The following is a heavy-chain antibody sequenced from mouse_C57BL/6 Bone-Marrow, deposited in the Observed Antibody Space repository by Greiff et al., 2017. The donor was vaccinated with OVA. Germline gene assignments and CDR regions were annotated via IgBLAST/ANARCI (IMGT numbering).Heavy chain of an antibody. D-gene: IGHD1-1*01. CDR3: AREGGSSHWYFDV. J-gene: IGHJ1*03. CDR1: GYTFTSYG. CDR2: IYPRSGNT. V-gene: IGHV1-81*01. Sequence: QVQLQQSGAELARPGASVKLSCKASGYTFTSYGISWVKQRTGQGLEWIGEIYPRSGNTYYNEKFKGKATLTADKSSSTAYMELRSLTSEDSAVYVCAREGGSSHWYFDVWGTGTTVTVSS.